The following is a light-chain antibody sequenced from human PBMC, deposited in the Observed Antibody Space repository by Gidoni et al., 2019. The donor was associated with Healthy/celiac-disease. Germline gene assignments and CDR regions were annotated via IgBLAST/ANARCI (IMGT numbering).Light chain of an antibody. V-gene: IGKV1-39*01. CDR1: QSISSY. Sequence: DIQLTQSPSSLSASVGDRVTITCRASQSISSYLNWYQQKPGKDPKLLIYAASSLQSGVPSRFSGSGSGTDFTLTISSLQPEDFATYYCQQSYSTPYTFCQGTKLEIK. J-gene: IGKJ2*01. CDR3: QQSYSTPYT. CDR2: AAS.